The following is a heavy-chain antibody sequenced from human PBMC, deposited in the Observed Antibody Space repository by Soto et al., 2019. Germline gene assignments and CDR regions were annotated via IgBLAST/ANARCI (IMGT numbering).Heavy chain of an antibody. CDR2: ISAYNGNT. D-gene: IGHD3-3*02. V-gene: IGHV1-18*01. CDR3: ARAVSHFYSYCYMDF. CDR1: GYTFTGFD. Sequence: QVRLVQSGAEVKKPGASVKVSCKTSGYTFTGFDISWVRQAPGQGLEWMGWISAYNGNTNYSQKLQDRVTMTTDTATSTAYMELRSLRSDDTAVYYCARAVSHFYSYCYMDFWGKGTTVTVSS. J-gene: IGHJ6*03.